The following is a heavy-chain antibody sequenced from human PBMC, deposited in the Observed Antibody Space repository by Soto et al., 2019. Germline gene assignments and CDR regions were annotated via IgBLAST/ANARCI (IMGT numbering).Heavy chain of an antibody. CDR2: IIPIFGTA. D-gene: IGHD5-18*01. V-gene: IGHV1-69*06. CDR1: GGTFSSYA. Sequence: QVQLVQSGAEVKKPGSSVKVSCKASGGTFSSYANSWVRQAPGQGLEWMGGIIPIFGTANYAQKFQGRVTITADKSTSTAYMELSSLRSEDTAVYYCARDGRRGYSYGGNADYWGQGTLVTVSS. J-gene: IGHJ4*02. CDR3: ARDGRRGYSYGGNADY.